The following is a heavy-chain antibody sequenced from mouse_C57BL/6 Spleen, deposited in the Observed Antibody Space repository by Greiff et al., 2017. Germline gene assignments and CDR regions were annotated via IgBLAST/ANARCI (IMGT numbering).Heavy chain of an antibody. Sequence: QVQLQQPGAELVKPGASVKLSRKASGYTFTSYWMQWVKQRPGQGLEWIGEIAPSDSYTNYNQKFKGKATLTVDTSSSTAYMQLSSLTSEDSAVYYCARNSPYAMDYWGEGASVTVSS. CDR3: ARNSPYAMDY. V-gene: IGHV1-50*01. CDR2: IAPSDSYT. J-gene: IGHJ4*01. CDR1: GYTFTSYW.